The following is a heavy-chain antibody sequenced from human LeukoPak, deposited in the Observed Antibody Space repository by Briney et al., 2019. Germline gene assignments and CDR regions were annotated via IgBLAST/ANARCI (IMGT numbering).Heavy chain of an antibody. CDR1: GFTFSSYG. CDR3: AKEGHYYDSSGPVVDY. J-gene: IGHJ4*02. CDR2: ISYDGSNK. V-gene: IGHV3-30*18. D-gene: IGHD3-22*01. Sequence: GRSLRLSCAASGFTFSSYGMHWVRQAPGKGLEWVAVISYDGSNKYYADSVKGRFTISRDNSKNTLYLQMNSLRAEDTAVCYCAKEGHYYDSSGPVVDYWGQGTLVTVSS.